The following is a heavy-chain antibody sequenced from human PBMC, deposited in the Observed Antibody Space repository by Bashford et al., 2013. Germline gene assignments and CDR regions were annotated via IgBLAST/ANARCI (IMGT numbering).Heavy chain of an antibody. CDR2: INPNSGGT. CDR3: ARDRSYSSSSGGGRYYFDY. D-gene: IGHD6-6*01. J-gene: IGHJ4*02. V-gene: IGHV1-2*02. Sequence: WVRQAPGQGLEWMGWINPNSGGTNYAQKFQGRVTMTRDTSISTAYMELNWLRSDDTAVYYCARDRSYSSSSGGGRYYFDYWGQGTLVTVSS.